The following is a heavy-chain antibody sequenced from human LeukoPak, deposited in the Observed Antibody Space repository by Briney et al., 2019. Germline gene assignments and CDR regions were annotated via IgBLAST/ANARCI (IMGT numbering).Heavy chain of an antibody. CDR3: ARDIVVVVAALDY. CDR2: INPNSGGT. Sequence: ASVKISCKASGYTFTGYYMHWVRQAPGQGLEWMGWINPNSGGTNYAQKFQGRVTMTMDTSISTAYMELSRLRSDDTAVYYCARDIVVVVAALDYWGQGTLVTVSS. J-gene: IGHJ4*02. D-gene: IGHD2-15*01. CDR1: GYTFTGYY. V-gene: IGHV1-2*02.